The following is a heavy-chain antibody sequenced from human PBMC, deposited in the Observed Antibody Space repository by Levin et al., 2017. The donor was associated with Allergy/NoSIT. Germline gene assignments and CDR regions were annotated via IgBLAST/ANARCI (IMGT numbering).Heavy chain of an antibody. CDR1: GGSISSYY. CDR2: IFYSGST. V-gene: IGHV4-59*01. Sequence: SETLSLTCTVSGGSISSYYWSWIRQPPGKGLEWIGYIFYSGSTNYNPSLKSRVTISVDTSKNQFSLKLSSVTAADTAIYYCARKGGYSNGPLLYWGQGTLVTVSS. D-gene: IGHD6-25*01. J-gene: IGHJ4*02. CDR3: ARKGGYSNGPLLY.